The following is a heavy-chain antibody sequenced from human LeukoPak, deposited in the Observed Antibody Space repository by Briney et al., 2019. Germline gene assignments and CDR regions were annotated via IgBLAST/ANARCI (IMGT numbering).Heavy chain of an antibody. CDR3: ASGGLWFGDRTDYYYYGMDV. Sequence: PSETLSLTCTVSGGSISSSSYYWGWIRQPPGKGLEWIGSIYYSGSTYYNPSLKSRVTISVDTSKNQFSLKLSSVTAADTAVYYCASGGLWFGDRTDYYYYGMDVWGQGTTVTVSS. CDR1: GGSISSSSYY. CDR2: IYYSGST. D-gene: IGHD3-10*01. V-gene: IGHV4-39*07. J-gene: IGHJ6*02.